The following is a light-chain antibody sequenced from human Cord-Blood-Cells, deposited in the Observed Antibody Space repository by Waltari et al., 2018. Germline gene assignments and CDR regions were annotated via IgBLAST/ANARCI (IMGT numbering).Light chain of an antibody. V-gene: IGLV6-57*01. CDR2: EDN. CDR1: SGSTASDS. CDR3: QSYDSSNHWV. J-gene: IGLJ3*02. Sequence: NFMLTQPHSVWESPGKTVTISCTRSSGSTASDSVQGYQLPPGSSPTTVSYEDNQRPSGVPVWFSGSIDSSSNSASLTISGLKTEDEADYYCQSYDSSNHWVFGGGTKLTVL.